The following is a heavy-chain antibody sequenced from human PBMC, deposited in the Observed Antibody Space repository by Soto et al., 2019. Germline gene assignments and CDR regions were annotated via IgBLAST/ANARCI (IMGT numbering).Heavy chain of an antibody. J-gene: IGHJ4*02. CDR1: GGTFSSYA. CDR2: IIPIFGTA. Sequence: QVQLVQSGAEVKKPGSSVKVSCKASGGTFSSYAISWVRQAPGQGLEWMGGIIPIFGTANYAQKFRGRVTSTADESTSTAYREPSSLSSEDTALYCCARGRGDTASLPLHYWGQGTLVTVSS. D-gene: IGHD5-18*01. CDR3: ARGRGDTASLPLHY. V-gene: IGHV1-69*12.